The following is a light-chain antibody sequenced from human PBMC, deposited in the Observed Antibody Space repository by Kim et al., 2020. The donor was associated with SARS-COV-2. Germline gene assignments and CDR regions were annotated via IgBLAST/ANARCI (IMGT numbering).Light chain of an antibody. CDR1: QSVSSNY. CDR3: QQYGSSPT. J-gene: IGKJ1*01. CDR2: GAT. Sequence: EIMLTQSPGTLSLSPGERATLSCRASQSVSSNYLAWYQQKPGQAPRLLIYGATSRATGIPDRFSGSGSGTDFILTISRLEPEDFAVYYCQQYGSSPTFGQGTKVDIK. V-gene: IGKV3-20*01.